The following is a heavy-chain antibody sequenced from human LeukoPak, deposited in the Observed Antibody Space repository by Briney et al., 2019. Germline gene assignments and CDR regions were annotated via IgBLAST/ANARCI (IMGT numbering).Heavy chain of an antibody. CDR1: GGSISSNSYY. Sequence: SETLSLTCAVSGGSISSNSYYWGWIRQPPGKGLEWIGSIYYSGSTYYNPSLKSRVTIPVDTSKNQFSLKLSSVTAADTAVYYCARAVDYYGSGSYWLVRGGYYYYYMDVWGKGTTVTVSS. D-gene: IGHD3-10*01. J-gene: IGHJ6*03. CDR2: IYYSGST. CDR3: ARAVDYYGSGSYWLVRGGYYYYYMDV. V-gene: IGHV4-39*07.